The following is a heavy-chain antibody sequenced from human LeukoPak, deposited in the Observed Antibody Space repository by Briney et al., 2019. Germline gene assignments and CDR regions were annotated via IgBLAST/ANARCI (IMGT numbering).Heavy chain of an antibody. Sequence: GGSLRLSCAASAFTFSSYAMSWVRQAPGKGLEWVSAASGSGGSTYYADSVKGRFTISRDNSKNTLYVQMNSLRAEDTAVYYCAKGGSGWYGDYWGQGTLVTVSS. D-gene: IGHD6-19*01. V-gene: IGHV3-23*01. J-gene: IGHJ4*02. CDR2: ASGSGGST. CDR1: AFTFSSYA. CDR3: AKGGSGWYGDY.